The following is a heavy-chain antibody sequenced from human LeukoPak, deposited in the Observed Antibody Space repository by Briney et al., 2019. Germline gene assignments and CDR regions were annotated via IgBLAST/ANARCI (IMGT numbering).Heavy chain of an antibody. V-gene: IGHV4-30-2*01. CDR2: IYHSGST. Sequence: SETLSLTCAVSGGSISSGGYSWSWIRQPPGKGLEWIGYIYHSGSTYYNPSLKSRVTISVDRSKNQFSLKLSSVTAADTAVYYCARGEGSYFDYWGQGTLVTVSS. CDR1: GGSISSGGYS. J-gene: IGHJ4*02. D-gene: IGHD3-10*01. CDR3: ARGEGSYFDY.